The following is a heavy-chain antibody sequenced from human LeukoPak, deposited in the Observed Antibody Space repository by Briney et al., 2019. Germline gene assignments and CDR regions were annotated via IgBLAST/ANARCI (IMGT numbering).Heavy chain of an antibody. CDR3: ARDLGLRYSSSWSSGLDV. J-gene: IGHJ6*01. CDR2: ISSNGGST. CDR1: GFTFSSYA. D-gene: IGHD6-13*01. V-gene: IGHV3-64*01. Sequence: GGSESLFCAASGFTFSSYAMHWVRQAPGKGLEYVSAISSNGGSTYYAKSVKGRFTISRDNSKTTLYLQMGSLRAEDMAVYYCARDLGLRYSSSWSSGLDVLLRASKVTVPS.